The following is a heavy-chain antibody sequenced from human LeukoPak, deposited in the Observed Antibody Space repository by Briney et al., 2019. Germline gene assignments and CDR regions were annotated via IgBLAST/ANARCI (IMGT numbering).Heavy chain of an antibody. CDR3: ARGGADYGGNSRYYYGMDV. Sequence: SEILSLTCAVYGGSFSGYYWSWIRQPPGKGLEWIGEISHSGSTNYNPSLKSRVTISVDTSKNQFSLKLSSVTAADTAVYYCARGGADYGGNSRYYYGMDVWGQGTTVTVSS. CDR1: GGSFSGYY. CDR2: ISHSGST. J-gene: IGHJ6*02. V-gene: IGHV4-34*01. D-gene: IGHD4-23*01.